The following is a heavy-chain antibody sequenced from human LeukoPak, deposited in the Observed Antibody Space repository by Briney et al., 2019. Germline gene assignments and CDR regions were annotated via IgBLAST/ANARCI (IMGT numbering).Heavy chain of an antibody. Sequence: SETLSLTCTVSGGSISSGGYYWSWIRQHPGKGLEWIGCIYHSGSTYYNPSLKSRVTISVDTSKNQFSLKLSSVTAADTAVYYCARDNKSGTYYDFWSGTSNWFDPWGQGTLVTVSS. J-gene: IGHJ5*02. CDR2: IYHSGST. V-gene: IGHV4-31*03. D-gene: IGHD3-3*01. CDR1: GGSISSGGYY. CDR3: ARDNKSGTYYDFWSGTSNWFDP.